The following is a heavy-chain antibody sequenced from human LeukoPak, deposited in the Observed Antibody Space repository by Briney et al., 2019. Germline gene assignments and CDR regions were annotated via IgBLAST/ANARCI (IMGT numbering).Heavy chain of an antibody. CDR1: GYTFTSYY. CDR2: INPSDGST. J-gene: IGHJ4*02. D-gene: IGHD1-14*01. V-gene: IGHV1-46*01. Sequence: ASVKVSCKASGYTFTSYYLHWVRQAPGQGLEWMGIINPSDGSTTYARKFQGRVTLTRDMSTSTVYVELGNLISEDTAVYYCARDMTGGIWARATSFDHWGQGTLVTVSS. CDR3: ARDMTGGIWARATSFDH.